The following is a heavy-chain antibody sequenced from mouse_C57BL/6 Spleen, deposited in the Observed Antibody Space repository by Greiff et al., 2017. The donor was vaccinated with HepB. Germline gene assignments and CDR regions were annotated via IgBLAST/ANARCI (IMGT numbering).Heavy chain of an antibody. CDR1: GFSLSTSNMG. Sequence: VKLVESGPGILQPSQTLSLTCSFSGFSLSTSNMGIGWIRQPSGKGLEWLAHIWWNDDKYYNPSLKSRHTISKDTSNNPGFLKVTSVDTADTATYYCAQIQDYDGENWYFDVWGTGTTVTVSS. D-gene: IGHD2-4*01. J-gene: IGHJ1*03. V-gene: IGHV8-5*01. CDR3: AQIQDYDGENWYFDV. CDR2: IWWNDDK.